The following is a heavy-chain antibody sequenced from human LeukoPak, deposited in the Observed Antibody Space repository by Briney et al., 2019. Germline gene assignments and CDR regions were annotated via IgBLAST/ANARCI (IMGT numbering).Heavy chain of an antibody. J-gene: IGHJ4*02. D-gene: IGHD2-15*01. CDR1: GGSISSSSHY. Sequence: SETLSLTCAVSGGSISSSSHYWGWIRQPPGKGLEWIGSIYYSGSTYYNPSLKSRVTISVDTSKNQFSLRLTSVTAADTAVYYCARGVVVVVAATGFYFDYWGQGTLVTVSS. CDR2: IYYSGST. CDR3: ARGVVVVVAATGFYFDY. V-gene: IGHV4-39*01.